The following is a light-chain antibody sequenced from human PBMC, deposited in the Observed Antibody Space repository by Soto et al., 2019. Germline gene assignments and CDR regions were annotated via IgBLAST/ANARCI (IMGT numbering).Light chain of an antibody. J-gene: IGKJ4*01. CDR3: QQYYSYPLT. CDR1: QRISSY. CDR2: AAS. Sequence: DIYMTQSPSSVFASVGDRVAITWRASQRISSYLNWYQQKPGKAPKLLIYAASTLQSGVPSRFSGSGSGTDFTLTISCLQSEDFATYYCQQYYSYPLTFGGGTKVDIK. V-gene: IGKV1-39*01.